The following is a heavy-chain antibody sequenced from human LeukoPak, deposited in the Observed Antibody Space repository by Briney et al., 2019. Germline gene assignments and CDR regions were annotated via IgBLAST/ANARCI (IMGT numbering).Heavy chain of an antibody. CDR2: INAGNGNT. D-gene: IGHD6-19*01. V-gene: IGHV1-3*01. Sequence: GGSLRLSCTASGITFRIHGMFWVRQAPGQRLEWMGWINAGNGNTKYSQKFQGRVTITRDTSASTAYMELSSLRSEDTAVYYCARFEIAVAGFDYWGQGTLVTVSS. J-gene: IGHJ4*02. CDR1: GITFRIHG. CDR3: ARFEIAVAGFDY.